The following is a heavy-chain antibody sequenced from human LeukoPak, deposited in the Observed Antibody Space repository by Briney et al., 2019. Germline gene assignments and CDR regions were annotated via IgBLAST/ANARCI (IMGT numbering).Heavy chain of an antibody. CDR3: ARDGAVAGTVDY. V-gene: IGHV4-4*07. CDR2: IYTSGST. CDR1: GGSISSYY. Sequence: PSETLSLTCTVSGGSISSYYWSWIRQPAGKGLEWIGHIYTSGSTNYNPSLKSRVTISVDKSKNQFSLKLSSVTAADTAVYCCARDGAVAGTVDYWGQGTLVTVSS. J-gene: IGHJ4*02. D-gene: IGHD6-19*01.